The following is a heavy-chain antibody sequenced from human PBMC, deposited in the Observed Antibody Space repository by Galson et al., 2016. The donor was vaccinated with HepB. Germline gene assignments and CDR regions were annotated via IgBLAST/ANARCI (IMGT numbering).Heavy chain of an antibody. D-gene: IGHD2-2*01. Sequence: TLSLTCVVSGGSMSSDAYSWSWIRQPPGKGLEWIGYFYHSGSTYYNPSLKSRVTISVDRSKNQFYLNLTSVTAADTAVYYCARHVGVPGTRGFDYWGQGTLVTVSS. V-gene: IGHV4-30-2*01. CDR3: ARHVGVPGTRGFDY. J-gene: IGHJ4*02. CDR1: GGSMSSDAYS. CDR2: FYHSGST.